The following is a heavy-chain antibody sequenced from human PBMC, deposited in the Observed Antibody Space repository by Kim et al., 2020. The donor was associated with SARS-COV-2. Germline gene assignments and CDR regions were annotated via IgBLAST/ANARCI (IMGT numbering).Heavy chain of an antibody. Sequence: GGSLRLSCAASGFTFSSYWMSWVRQAPGKGLEWVANIKQDGSEKYYVDSVKGRFTISRDNAKNSLYLQMNSLRAEDTAVYYCARDKGHPDIVATIYVYWGQGTLVTVSS. V-gene: IGHV3-7*03. D-gene: IGHD5-12*01. CDR3: ARDKGHPDIVATIYVY. J-gene: IGHJ4*02. CDR1: GFTFSSYW. CDR2: IKQDGSEK.